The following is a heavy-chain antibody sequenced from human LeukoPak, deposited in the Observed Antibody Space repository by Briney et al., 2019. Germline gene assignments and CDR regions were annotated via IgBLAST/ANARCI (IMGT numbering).Heavy chain of an antibody. V-gene: IGHV1-8*03. Sequence: ASVKVSCKASGYTFTSYDINWVRQATGQGLEWMGWMNPNSGNTGYAQKFQGRVTITRNTSISTAYMELSSLRSEDTAVYYCARGHSSSWSYHGYWGQGTLVTVSS. CDR3: ARGHSSSWSYHGY. CDR1: GYTFTSYD. CDR2: MNPNSGNT. D-gene: IGHD6-13*01. J-gene: IGHJ4*02.